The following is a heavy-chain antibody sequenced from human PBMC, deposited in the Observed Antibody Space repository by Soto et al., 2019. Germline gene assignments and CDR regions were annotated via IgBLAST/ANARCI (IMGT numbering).Heavy chain of an antibody. J-gene: IGHJ5*01. CDR2: IPYSGGST. Sequence: DVQLLESGGGLVQPGGSLILSCAASGFTFNSYAMTWVRQAPGKGLEWVSSIPYSGGSTYYADSVKGRFTISRDNSKNTLYLQMNSLRAEDTALYYCAKDLPGALLPTCFDSWGQGTLVTVSS. CDR3: AKDLPGALLPTCFDS. V-gene: IGHV3-23*01. CDR1: GFTFNSYA. D-gene: IGHD1-26*01.